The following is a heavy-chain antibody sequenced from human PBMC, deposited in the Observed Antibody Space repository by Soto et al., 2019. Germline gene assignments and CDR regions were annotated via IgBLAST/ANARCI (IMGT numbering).Heavy chain of an antibody. CDR3: ARGGSGSSWYYYYYGMDV. J-gene: IGHJ6*02. Sequence: ASVKVSCKASGYTFTSYDINWVRQATGQGLEWMGWMNPNSGNTGYAQKFQGRVTMTRNTSISTAYMELSSLRSEETAVYYGARGGSGSSWYYYYYGMDVWGQGTTVTVSS. D-gene: IGHD6-13*01. CDR1: GYTFTSYD. CDR2: MNPNSGNT. V-gene: IGHV1-8*01.